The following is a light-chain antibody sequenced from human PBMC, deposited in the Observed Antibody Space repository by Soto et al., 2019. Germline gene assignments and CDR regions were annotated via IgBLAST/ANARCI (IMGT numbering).Light chain of an antibody. CDR2: GAS. J-gene: IGKJ1*01. CDR1: QTFNSIY. Sequence: EIVLTQSTGALSLSPGERAPLSCRASQTFNSIYLAWYQQKPGQPPRLLIYGASNRATGIPDRFSGSGSGTDFTLTITILEPEDFAVYYCQQFGGSHWTFGQGTKVESK. V-gene: IGKV3-20*01. CDR3: QQFGGSHWT.